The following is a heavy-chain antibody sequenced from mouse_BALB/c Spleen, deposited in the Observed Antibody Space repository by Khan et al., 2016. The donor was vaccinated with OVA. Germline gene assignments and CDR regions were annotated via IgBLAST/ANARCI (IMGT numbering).Heavy chain of an antibody. CDR2: IWSGGTT. J-gene: IGHJ3*01. Sequence: QVQLKQSGPGLVQPSQSLSITCTVSGFSLTTNGVHWVRQSPGKGLEWLGVIWSGGTTDYSAAFISRLSITKDNSKSQVFFKMNSLQANDTAIYYCARNYDYDEGLAYWGQGTLVTVSA. CDR1: GFSLTTNG. CDR3: ARNYDYDEGLAY. D-gene: IGHD2-4*01. V-gene: IGHV2-2*02.